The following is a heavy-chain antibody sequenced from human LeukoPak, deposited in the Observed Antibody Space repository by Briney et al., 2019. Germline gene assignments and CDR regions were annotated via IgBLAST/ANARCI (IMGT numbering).Heavy chain of an antibody. V-gene: IGHV3-53*01. D-gene: IGHD3-16*01. CDR1: GFTVTGSY. J-gene: IGHJ6*04. CDR3: ARGASPDV. CDR2: IYRGGGT. Sequence: GGSLRPSCAASGFTVTGSYMTWVRQAPGKGLEWVSIIYRGGGTSYANSVGGRFTVSRDNSKNTLYLQMNSLRAEDTAVYYCARGASPDVWGKGTTVTVSS.